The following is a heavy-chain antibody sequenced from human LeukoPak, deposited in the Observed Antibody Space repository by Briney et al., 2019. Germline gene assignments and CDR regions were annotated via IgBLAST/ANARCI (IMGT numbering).Heavy chain of an antibody. J-gene: IGHJ4*02. CDR1: GYTFTDYY. CDR2: INPNDGDT. Sequence: ASVKVSCKASGYTFTDYYMHWVRQAPGQGFEWMGWINPNDGDTNYAQKFQGRVTMTRDTSISTAHMEVSRLRSDDTAVYYCARANFLYCSSTTCLFDYWGQGTLATVS. CDR3: ARANFLYCSSTTCLFDY. D-gene: IGHD2-2*01. V-gene: IGHV1-2*02.